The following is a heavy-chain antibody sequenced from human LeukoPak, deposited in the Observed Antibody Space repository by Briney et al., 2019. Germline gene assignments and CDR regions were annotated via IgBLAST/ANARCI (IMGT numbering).Heavy chain of an antibody. J-gene: IGHJ6*02. Sequence: WASVKVSCKVSGYTLTELSMHWVRQAPGKGLEWMGGFDPEDGETIYAQKFQGRVTMTEDTSTDTAYMELSSLRSEDTAVYYCATREYSGYDFRGNKYYYYGMDVWGQGTTVTVSS. CDR2: FDPEDGET. CDR1: GYTLTELS. CDR3: ATREYSGYDFRGNKYYYYGMDV. V-gene: IGHV1-24*01. D-gene: IGHD5-12*01.